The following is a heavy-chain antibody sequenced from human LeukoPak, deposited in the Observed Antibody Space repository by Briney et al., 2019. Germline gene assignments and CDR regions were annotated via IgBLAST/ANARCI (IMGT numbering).Heavy chain of an antibody. CDR2: IIPIFGTA. Sequence: SVKVSCKASGGTLSSYAISWVRQAPGQGLEWMGGIIPIFGTANYAQKFQGRVTITTDESTSTAYMELSSLRSEDTAVYYCAIAKKDIVLMVYLFDEYFQHWGQGTLVTVSS. V-gene: IGHV1-69*05. CDR3: AIAKKDIVLMVYLFDEYFQH. CDR1: GGTLSSYA. J-gene: IGHJ1*01. D-gene: IGHD2-8*01.